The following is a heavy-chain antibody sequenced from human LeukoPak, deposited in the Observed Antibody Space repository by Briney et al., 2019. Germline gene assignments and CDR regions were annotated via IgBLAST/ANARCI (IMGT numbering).Heavy chain of an antibody. CDR3: AKVGGSYYYDSSGSNGYYFDY. Sequence: PGGSLRLSCAASGFTFSSYAMSWVRQAPGKGLEWVSAISGSGGRTYYADSVKGRFTISRDNSKNTLYLQMNSLRAEDTAVYYCAKVGGSYYYDSSGSNGYYFDYWGQGTLVTVSS. CDR1: GFTFSSYA. D-gene: IGHD3-22*01. J-gene: IGHJ4*02. V-gene: IGHV3-23*01. CDR2: ISGSGGRT.